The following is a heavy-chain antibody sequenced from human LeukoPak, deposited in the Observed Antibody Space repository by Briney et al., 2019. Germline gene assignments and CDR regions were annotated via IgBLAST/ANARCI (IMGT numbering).Heavy chain of an antibody. J-gene: IGHJ4*02. V-gene: IGHV4-34*01. D-gene: IGHD1-1*01. CDR1: GDSFSVYY. CDR3: ATLEPYNYYFDY. Sequence: SETLSLTCAVYGDSFSVYYWSWIRQPPGKGLEWIGDINHSGSTNYNPSLKSRVTISVDTSKNQLSLKLSSVTAADTAVYYCATLEPYNYYFDYWGQGTLVTVSS. CDR2: INHSGST.